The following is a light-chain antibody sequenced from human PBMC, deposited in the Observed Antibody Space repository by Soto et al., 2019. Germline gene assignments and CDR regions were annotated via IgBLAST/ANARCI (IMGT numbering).Light chain of an antibody. Sequence: QSALTQPASVSGSPGQSITITCTGSARNIGGYNLVSWYQHHAGKAPKVIIYEGVKRPSGVSNRFSGFKSGTTASLTISGLQAEDEADYYCCSYVGATTYVFGSGTKVTVL. V-gene: IGLV2-23*01. CDR3: CSYVGATTYV. CDR1: ARNIGGYNL. CDR2: EGV. J-gene: IGLJ1*01.